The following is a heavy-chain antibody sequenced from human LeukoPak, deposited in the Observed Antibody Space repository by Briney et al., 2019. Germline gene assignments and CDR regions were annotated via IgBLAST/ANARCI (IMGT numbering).Heavy chain of an antibody. CDR2: IHHSGST. Sequence: SETPSLTCAIYGGSFTDYYWSWVRQSPGKGLEWIGEIHHSGSTNFNPSLKSRVTISVDTSKKQFSLKLSSVTAADTAVYYCARRDVDTAMGWYFDLWGRGSLVTVSS. D-gene: IGHD5-18*01. V-gene: IGHV4-34*01. CDR3: ARRDVDTAMGWYFDL. J-gene: IGHJ2*01. CDR1: GGSFTDYY.